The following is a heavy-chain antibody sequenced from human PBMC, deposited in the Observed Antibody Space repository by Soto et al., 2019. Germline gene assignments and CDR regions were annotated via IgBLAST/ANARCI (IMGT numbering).Heavy chain of an antibody. V-gene: IGHV1-58*01. CDR3: AADRDSSSPHGMDV. J-gene: IGHJ6*02. D-gene: IGHD6-13*01. CDR1: GFTFTSSA. CDR2: IVVGSGNT. Sequence: GASVKVSCKASGFTFTSSAVQWLRQSGGQRLEWIGWIVVGSGNTNYAQKFQERVTITRDMSTSTAYMELSSLRSEDTAVYYCAADRDSSSPHGMDVWGQGTTVTVSS.